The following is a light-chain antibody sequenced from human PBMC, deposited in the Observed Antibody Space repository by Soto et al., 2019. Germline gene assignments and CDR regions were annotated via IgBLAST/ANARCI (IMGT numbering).Light chain of an antibody. CDR3: QQYSTYPRT. V-gene: IGKV1-8*01. CDR2: AAS. CDR1: QGISSY. J-gene: IGKJ3*01. Sequence: AIRMTQSPSSLSASTGDRVTITCRASQGISSYLAWYQQKPGEAPKLLIYAASTLQSGVPSRFSGSGSGTDFTLTISCLQSEDFATYYCQQYSTYPRTFGPGTRVDIK.